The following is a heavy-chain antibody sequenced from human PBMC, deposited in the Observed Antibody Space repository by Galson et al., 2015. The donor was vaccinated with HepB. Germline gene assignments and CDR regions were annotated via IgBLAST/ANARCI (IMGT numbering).Heavy chain of an antibody. CDR3: ARAPSAIVVMYFDL. D-gene: IGHD3-22*01. V-gene: IGHV4-59*01. CDR1: GGSISSYY. J-gene: IGHJ2*01. Sequence: TLSLTCTVSGGSISSYYWSWIRQSPGKGLEWIGYIYHTGGTNYNPSLKSRVTISVDTSKSQFSLNLGSVTAADTAVYYCARAPSAIVVMYFDLWGRGTLVTVSS. CDR2: IYHTGGT.